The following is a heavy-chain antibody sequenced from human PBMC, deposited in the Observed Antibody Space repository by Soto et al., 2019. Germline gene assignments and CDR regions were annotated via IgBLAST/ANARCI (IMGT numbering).Heavy chain of an antibody. J-gene: IGHJ4*02. CDR3: ARRGRYSSGWYPIDY. CDR1: GFTFSSYS. Sequence: GGSLRLSCAASGFTFSSYSMNWVRQAPGKGLEWVSSISSSSSYIYYADSVKGRFTISVDTSKNQFSLKLSSVTAADTAVYYCARRGRYSSGWYPIDYWGQGTLVTVSS. CDR2: ISSSSSYI. V-gene: IGHV3-21*04. D-gene: IGHD6-19*01.